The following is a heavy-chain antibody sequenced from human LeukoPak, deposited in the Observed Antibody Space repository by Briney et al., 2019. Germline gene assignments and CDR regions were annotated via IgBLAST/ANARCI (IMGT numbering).Heavy chain of an antibody. V-gene: IGHV4-31*03. CDR2: IYYSGST. CDR1: GGSISSGGYY. J-gene: IGHJ4*02. CDR3: ARSPRGSYSNFDY. D-gene: IGHD3-3*01. Sequence: SETLSLTCTVSGGSISSGGYYWSWIRQHPGKGLEWIGYIYYSGSTYYNPSPKSRVTISVDTSKNQFSLKLSSVTAADTAVYYCARSPRGSYSNFDYWGQGALFTVSS.